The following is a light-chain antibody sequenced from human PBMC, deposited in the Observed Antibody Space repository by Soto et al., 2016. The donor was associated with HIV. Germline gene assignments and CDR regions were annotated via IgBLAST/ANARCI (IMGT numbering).Light chain of an antibody. J-gene: IGKJ1*01. CDR1: QSVSVW. V-gene: IGKV1-5*03. Sequence: DIQMTQFPSTLSASIGDRVTITCRASQSVSVWLAWYQQKPGKAPNLLIFKTSTLEIGVPSRLSASGSGTDFTLTLSSVQPDDVGTYYCQQYNSVPWTFGQGTKLEMK. CDR2: KTS. CDR3: QQYNSVPWT.